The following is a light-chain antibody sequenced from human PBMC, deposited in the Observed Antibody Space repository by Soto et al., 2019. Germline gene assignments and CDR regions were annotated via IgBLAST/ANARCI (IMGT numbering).Light chain of an antibody. CDR3: SSYTSSSTLYV. CDR1: SSDVGGYNY. CDR2: EVS. V-gene: IGLV2-14*01. Sequence: QPVLTQPASVSGSPGQSITISCTGTSSDVGGYNYVSWYQQHPGKAPKLMIYEVSNRPSGVSNRFSGSKSGNTASPTISGLQAEDEADYYCSSYTSSSTLYVFGTGTKLTVL. J-gene: IGLJ1*01.